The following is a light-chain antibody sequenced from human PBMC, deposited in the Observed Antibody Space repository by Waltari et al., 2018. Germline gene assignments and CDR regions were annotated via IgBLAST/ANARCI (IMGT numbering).Light chain of an antibody. V-gene: IGLV2-23*02. Sequence: QSALTQPASVSGSPGPSITISCTGTSSAVGFSTLVSWYQQHPGKAPELVVYEVISRPSGVSNRFSGSKSGNTASLTISGLQAEDEADYYCCSYAGRNIWVFGGGTKLTVL. CDR1: SSAVGFSTL. CDR3: CSYAGRNIWV. J-gene: IGLJ3*02. CDR2: EVI.